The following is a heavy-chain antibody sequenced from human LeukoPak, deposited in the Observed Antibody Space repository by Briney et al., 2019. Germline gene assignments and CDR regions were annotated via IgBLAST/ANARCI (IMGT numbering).Heavy chain of an antibody. V-gene: IGHV3-30*04. CDR3: ASSVAAGHYYYYGMDV. CDR2: ILYEGSNK. CDR1: GFTFSSYA. J-gene: IGHJ6*04. D-gene: IGHD6-13*01. Sequence: GGSLRLSCVVSGFTFSSYAMHWVRQAAGKGLEWVAVILYEGSNKYHADSVKGRFTTSRDNSKNTLYLTMNSLRAEETAVYYCASSVAAGHYYYYGMDVWGKGTTVTVSS.